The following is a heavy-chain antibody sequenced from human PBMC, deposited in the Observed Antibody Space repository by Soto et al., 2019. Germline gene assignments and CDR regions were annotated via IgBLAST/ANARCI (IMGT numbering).Heavy chain of an antibody. Sequence: ASVKVSCKVSGYTLTELSMHWVRQAPGKGLEWMGGFDPEDGETIYAQKFQGRVTMTEDTSTDTAYMELRSLRSEDTAVYYCATETPNWGKDAFDIWGQGTMVTVSS. J-gene: IGHJ3*02. V-gene: IGHV1-24*01. D-gene: IGHD3-16*01. CDR1: GYTLTELS. CDR2: FDPEDGET. CDR3: ATETPNWGKDAFDI.